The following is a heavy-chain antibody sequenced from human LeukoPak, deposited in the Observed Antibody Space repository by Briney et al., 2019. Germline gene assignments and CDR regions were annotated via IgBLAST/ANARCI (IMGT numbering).Heavy chain of an antibody. V-gene: IGHV4-59*12. CDR1: GGSIRGYY. Sequence: SETLSLTCNVSGGSIRGYYWSWIRQPPGKGLEWIGYIYSSGSTNYNPSLKSRVTISVDTSKSQFSLKLSSVTAADTAVYYCASIQWGAYYYDSSGYYYLGNAFDIWGQGTMVTVSS. J-gene: IGHJ3*02. D-gene: IGHD3-22*01. CDR2: IYSSGST. CDR3: ASIQWGAYYYDSSGYYYLGNAFDI.